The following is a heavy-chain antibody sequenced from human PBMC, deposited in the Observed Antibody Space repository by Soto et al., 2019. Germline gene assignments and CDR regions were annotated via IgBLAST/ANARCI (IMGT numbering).Heavy chain of an antibody. CDR2: IIPIFGTT. V-gene: IGHV1-69*01. Sequence: QVQLVQSGAEVTKPGSSVKVSCKASGVTFTSYTFSWVRQAPGQGLEWMGGIIPIFGTTNYAQKFQGRVRITADESTSRAYMELRSLRSEDRAVYYCARDASDYGDPPYFYYWGQGTLVTVSS. CDR1: GVTFTSYT. CDR3: ARDASDYGDPPYFYY. D-gene: IGHD4-17*01. J-gene: IGHJ4*02.